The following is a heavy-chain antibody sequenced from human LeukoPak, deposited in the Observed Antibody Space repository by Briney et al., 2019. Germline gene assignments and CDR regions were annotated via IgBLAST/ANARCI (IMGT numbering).Heavy chain of an antibody. CDR1: GGSISSSSYY. J-gene: IGHJ5*02. CDR3: ARFYDYVWGSYRQNWFDP. V-gene: IGHV4-39*07. Sequence: SETLSLTCTVSGGSISSSSYYWGWIRQPPGKGLEWIGSIYYSGSTYYNPSLKSRVTISVDTSKNQFSLKLSSVTAADTAVYYCARFYDYVWGSYRQNWFDPWGQGTLVTVSS. CDR2: IYYSGST. D-gene: IGHD3-16*02.